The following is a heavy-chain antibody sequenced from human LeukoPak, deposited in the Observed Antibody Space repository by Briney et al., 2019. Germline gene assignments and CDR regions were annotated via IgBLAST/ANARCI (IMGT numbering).Heavy chain of an antibody. Sequence: GAPLKISSKGSGSRFTSCWIGWVRRMPGKGLEWMGIIYPGDSDTRYSPSFQGQVTISADKSISTAYLQWSSLKASDTGMYYCAGHVTTVASEGFDPWGQGTLVTVSS. J-gene: IGHJ5*02. CDR3: AGHVTTVASEGFDP. V-gene: IGHV5-51*01. CDR1: GSRFTSCW. D-gene: IGHD4-23*01. CDR2: IYPGDSDT.